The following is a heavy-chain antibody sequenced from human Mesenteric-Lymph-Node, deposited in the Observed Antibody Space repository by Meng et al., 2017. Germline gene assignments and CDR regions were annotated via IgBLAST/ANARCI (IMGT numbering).Heavy chain of an antibody. CDR3: AGARGDQRPYGDYVNDY. J-gene: IGHJ4*02. V-gene: IGHV4-30-4*01. D-gene: IGHD4-17*01. Sequence: RLQESGPGLVKPSKTLSLTFTVSGGSISSGDYYWSWIRQPPGKGLEWIGYIYYSGSTYYNPSLKSRVTISVDTSKNQFSLKLSSVTAADTAVYYCAGARGDQRPYGDYVNDYWGQGTLVTVSS. CDR2: IYYSGST. CDR1: GGSISSGDYY.